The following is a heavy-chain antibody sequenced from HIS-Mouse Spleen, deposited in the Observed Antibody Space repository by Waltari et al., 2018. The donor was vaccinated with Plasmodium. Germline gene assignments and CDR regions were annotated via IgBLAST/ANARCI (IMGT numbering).Heavy chain of an antibody. D-gene: IGHD6-13*01. Sequence: EVQLVESGGGLVQPGGSLRLSCAASGSPFSRYWMSWVRQAPGKGRGWVANIKQEGSEKYYVDSVKGRFTISRDNAKNSLYLQMNSLRAEDTAVYYCASSWYWYFDLWGRGTLVTVSS. J-gene: IGHJ2*01. V-gene: IGHV3-7*01. CDR3: ASSWYWYFDL. CDR2: IKQEGSEK. CDR1: GSPFSRYW.